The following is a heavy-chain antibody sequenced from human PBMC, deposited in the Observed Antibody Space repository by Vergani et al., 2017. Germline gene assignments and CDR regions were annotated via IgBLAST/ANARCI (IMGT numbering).Heavy chain of an antibody. CDR3: AREVRGCSRTSCPPYYFDY. J-gene: IGHJ4*02. V-gene: IGHV1-18*01. CDR2: ISAYNGNT. Sequence: QVQLVQSGAEVKKPGASVKVSCKASGYTFTSYGITWVRQAPGQGLEWMRWISAYNGNTDYEQNLQDRVTMTTDTCRNTPYMELSSLRSDDTAVYYCAREVRGCSRTSCPPYYFDYCGQGTLVIVSS. D-gene: IGHD2-2*01. CDR1: GYTFTSYG.